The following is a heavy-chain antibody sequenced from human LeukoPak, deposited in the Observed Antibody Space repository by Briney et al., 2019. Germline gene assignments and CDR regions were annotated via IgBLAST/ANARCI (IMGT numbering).Heavy chain of an antibody. CDR2: IDSGRNI. D-gene: IGHD3-22*01. CDR1: YESISSSRHY. CDR3: ARTKYYFDSSDYFFFDP. Sequence: SETLSLTCTVSYESISSSRHYWGWNRRPPGKGLEWIGSIDSGRNIHSNPSLDGRDTISVDTSKNQFSLKLSSVTAADTAVYYCARTKYYFDSSDYFFFDPWGQGILVIVSS. V-gene: IGHV4-39*01. J-gene: IGHJ5*02.